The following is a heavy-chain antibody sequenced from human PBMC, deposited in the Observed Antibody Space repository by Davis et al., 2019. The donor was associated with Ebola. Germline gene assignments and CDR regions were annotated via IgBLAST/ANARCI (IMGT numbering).Heavy chain of an antibody. J-gene: IGHJ4*02. D-gene: IGHD4-17*01. CDR3: TNAVTTTDY. CDR1: GFTFSGSA. V-gene: IGHV3-73*01. Sequence: GESLMISCAASGFTFSGSAMHWVRQASGKGLEWVGRIRSKANSYATAYAASVKGRFTISRDDSKNTAYLQMNSLKTEDTAVYYCTNAVTTTDYWGQGTLVTVSS. CDR2: IRSKANSYAT.